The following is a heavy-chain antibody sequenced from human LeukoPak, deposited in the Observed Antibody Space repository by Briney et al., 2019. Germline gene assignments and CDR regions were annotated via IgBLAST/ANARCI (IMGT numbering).Heavy chain of an antibody. J-gene: IGHJ4*02. Sequence: SETLSLTCAVYGGSFSGYYWSWIRQPPGKGLEWIGEINHSGSTNYNPSLKSRVTISVDISKNQFSLKLSSVTAADTAVYYCARSDYGRYEGQYYFDYWGQGTLVTVSS. D-gene: IGHD4-17*01. CDR3: ARSDYGRYEGQYYFDY. CDR1: GGSFSGYY. CDR2: INHSGST. V-gene: IGHV4-34*01.